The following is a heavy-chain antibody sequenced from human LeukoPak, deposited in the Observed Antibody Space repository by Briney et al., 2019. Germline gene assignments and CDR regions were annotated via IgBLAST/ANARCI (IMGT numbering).Heavy chain of an antibody. CDR2: IRSSSSYI. V-gene: IGHV3-21*01. Sequence: GGSLRLSCAASGFTFSSYDMNWVRQAPGRGLEWVSYIRSSSSYIYYADSVKGRFTISRDNAKNSLYLQMNSLRAEDTAVYYCARVDAFDLWGQGTMVTVSS. J-gene: IGHJ3*01. CDR3: ARVDAFDL. CDR1: GFTFSSYD.